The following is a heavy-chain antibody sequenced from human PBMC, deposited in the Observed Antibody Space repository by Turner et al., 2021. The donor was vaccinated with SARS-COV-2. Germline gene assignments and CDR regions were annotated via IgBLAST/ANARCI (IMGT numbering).Heavy chain of an antibody. Sequence: QVQLQESGPGLVKPSETLSLTCTVSGGSISSYFWNWIRQPAGKGLEWIGRIYTSGTSNYNPSRKSRVTMSVDTSKNQFSLRLSSVTAADTAVYYCARDRVQLGPVGMDVWGQGTTVTVSS. J-gene: IGHJ6*02. CDR1: GGSISSYF. CDR3: ARDRVQLGPVGMDV. CDR2: IYTSGTS. D-gene: IGHD6-6*01. V-gene: IGHV4-4*07.